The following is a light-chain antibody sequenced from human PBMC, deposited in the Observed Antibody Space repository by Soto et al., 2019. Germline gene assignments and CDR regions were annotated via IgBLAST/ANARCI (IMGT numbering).Light chain of an antibody. CDR3: SSYTSSSTRV. J-gene: IGLJ3*02. CDR2: EVS. V-gene: IGLV2-14*01. CDR1: SSDVGGYNY. Sequence: QSALTQPASVSGSPGQSITISCTGTSSDVGGYNYVSWYQQHPGKAPKLMIYEVSNRPSGVSNRFSGSKSGNTASLTNSGLQAEDEADYYFSSYTSSSTRVFGGGTKVTVL.